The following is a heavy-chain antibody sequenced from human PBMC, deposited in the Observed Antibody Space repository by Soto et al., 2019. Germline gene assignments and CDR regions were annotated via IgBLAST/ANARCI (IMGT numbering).Heavy chain of an antibody. Sequence: PGESLKISCAASGFTFSSYSMNWVRQAPGKGLEWVSSISSSSSYIYYADSVKGRFTISRDNAKNSLYLQMNSLRAEDTAVYYCASHPRDSSGYWYYFDYWGQGTLVTVSS. V-gene: IGHV3-21*01. J-gene: IGHJ4*02. D-gene: IGHD3-22*01. CDR2: ISSSSSYI. CDR1: GFTFSSYS. CDR3: ASHPRDSSGYWYYFDY.